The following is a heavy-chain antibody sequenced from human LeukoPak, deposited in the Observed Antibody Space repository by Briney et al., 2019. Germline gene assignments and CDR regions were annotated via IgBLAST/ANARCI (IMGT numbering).Heavy chain of an antibody. V-gene: IGHV4-61*01. CDR1: GGSLSSGSYY. CDR2: VSDSGST. Sequence: SEPLSLTCTVSGGSLSSGSYYWRWLRQPPGKGLEWIGYVSDSGSTSYNPSLKSRVTISSDTSRNQFSLRLNSVTAADTAVYYCASAPVLYYFDYWGRGTLVTVSS. CDR3: ASAPVLYYFDY. J-gene: IGHJ4*02.